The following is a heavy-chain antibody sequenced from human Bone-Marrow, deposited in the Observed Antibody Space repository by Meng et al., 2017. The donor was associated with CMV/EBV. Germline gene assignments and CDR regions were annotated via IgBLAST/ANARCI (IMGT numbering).Heavy chain of an antibody. CDR3: ARLYCSSTSCYQGMDV. D-gene: IGHD2-2*01. CDR1: GGSISSYY. Sequence: SETLSLTCTVSGGSISSYYWSWIRQPPGKGLEWIGYIYYSGSTNYNPSLKSRVTISVDTSKNQFSLKLSSVTAADTAVYYCARLYCSSTSCYQGMDVWGQGTTVTVSS. J-gene: IGHJ6*02. CDR2: IYYSGST. V-gene: IGHV4-59*01.